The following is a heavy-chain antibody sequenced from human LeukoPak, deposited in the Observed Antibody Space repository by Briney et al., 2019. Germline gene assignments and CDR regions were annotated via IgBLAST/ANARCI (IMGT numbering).Heavy chain of an antibody. CDR2: IKEDGSEK. D-gene: IGHD4-23*01. CDR1: GFTFSSFW. J-gene: IGHJ4*02. V-gene: IGHV3-7*04. CDR3: ARGYTVGD. Sequence: GGSLRLSCAASGFTFSSFWMSWVRQAPGKGLEWVANIKEDGSEKNYVDSVKGRFTISRDNAKNSLVLQMNSLRAEDTAVFYCARGYTVGDWGQGTLVTVSS.